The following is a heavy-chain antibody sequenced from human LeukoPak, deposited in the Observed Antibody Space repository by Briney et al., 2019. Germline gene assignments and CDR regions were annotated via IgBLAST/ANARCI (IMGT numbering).Heavy chain of an antibody. CDR1: GFSFSSYG. D-gene: IGHD2-2*01. CDR2: IRYDGSDK. J-gene: IGHJ4*02. CDR3: ARDRGYCRGTTCYAYYFDS. Sequence: PGGSLRLPCAASGFSFSSYGMHWVRQAPGKGLEWVTFIRYDGSDKFYADSVKGRFTTFRDNSRSTLYLQMNSLRPEDTAVYYCARDRGYCRGTTCYAYYFDSWGQGTLVTVSS. V-gene: IGHV3-30*02.